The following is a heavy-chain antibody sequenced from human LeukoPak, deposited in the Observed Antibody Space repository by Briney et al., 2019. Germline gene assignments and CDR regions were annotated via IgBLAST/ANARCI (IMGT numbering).Heavy chain of an antibody. CDR1: GYSFTSYW. CDR2: IYPGDSDT. V-gene: IGHV5-51*03. CDR3: ASPSDYYDSSGYYDDAFDI. J-gene: IGHJ3*02. Sequence: KPGESLKISCKGSGYSFTSYWIGWVRQMPGKGLEWMWIIYPGDSDTRYSPSFQGQVTISADKSISTAYLQWSSLKASDTAMYYCASPSDYYDSSGYYDDAFDIWGQGTMVTVSS. D-gene: IGHD3-22*01.